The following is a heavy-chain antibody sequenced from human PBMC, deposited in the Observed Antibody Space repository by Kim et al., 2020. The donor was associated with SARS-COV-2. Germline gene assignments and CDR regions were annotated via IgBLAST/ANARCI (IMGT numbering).Heavy chain of an antibody. J-gene: IGHJ6*02. V-gene: IGHV3-33*01. CDR1: GFTFSGYG. CDR3: ARGSGIRAYNGMDV. Sequence: GGSLRLSCAASGFTFSGYGMHWVRQAPGKGLEWVAVLRYDGSNKYYADSVKGRFTISRDNSKNTLYMQMNSLRAEDTAVYYCARGSGIRAYNGMDVWGQG. D-gene: IGHD3-10*01. CDR2: LRYDGSNK.